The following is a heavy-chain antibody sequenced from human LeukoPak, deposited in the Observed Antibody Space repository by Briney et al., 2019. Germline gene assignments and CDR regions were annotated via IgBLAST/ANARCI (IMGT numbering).Heavy chain of an antibody. V-gene: IGHV4-39*01. CDR2: VYYNGNT. CDR1: GGSNSSSGSY. CDR3: ARLLSPGWFDP. D-gene: IGHD2/OR15-2a*01. J-gene: IGHJ5*02. Sequence: SETLSLTCTVSGGSNSSSGSYWAWIRQPPGKGLEWIANVYYNGNTYYNSSLKSRVTISADTSKNQFSLNLRSVTAADTAVYYCARLLSPGWFDPWGQGTLVTVSS.